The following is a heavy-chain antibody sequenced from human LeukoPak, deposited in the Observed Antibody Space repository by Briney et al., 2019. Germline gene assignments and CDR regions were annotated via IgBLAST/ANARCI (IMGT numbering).Heavy chain of an antibody. Sequence: GGSLRLSCAASGFTFSKYGMHWVRQAPGKGLEWLTFIRYDGSHRYSADSVQGRFTISRDNSKNTLFLQMNSLRGEDTAVYYCAKSPGCSSTSCFYYMDVWGKGTTVTVS. D-gene: IGHD2-2*01. J-gene: IGHJ6*03. CDR1: GFTFSKYG. CDR2: IRYDGSHR. CDR3: AKSPGCSSTSCFYYMDV. V-gene: IGHV3-30*02.